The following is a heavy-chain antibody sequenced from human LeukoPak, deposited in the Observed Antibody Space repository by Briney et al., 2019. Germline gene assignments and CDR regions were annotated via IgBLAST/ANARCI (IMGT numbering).Heavy chain of an antibody. D-gene: IGHD2-15*01. Sequence: GGSLRLSCVASGFTFVFSGMNWVRQAPGKGLEWVAYIGGSSTTIRYADSVKGRFTNSRDNVEDSLFYCARSPRSHCSGTTCFYNYYMDVWGTGTTVTVSS. CDR3: YNYYMDV. J-gene: IGHJ6*03. V-gene: IGHV3-48*04. CDR1: GFTFVFSG. CDR2: IGGSSTTI.